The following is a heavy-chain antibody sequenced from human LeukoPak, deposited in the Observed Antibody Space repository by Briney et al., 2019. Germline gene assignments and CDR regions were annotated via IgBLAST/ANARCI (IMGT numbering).Heavy chain of an antibody. CDR3: AREARVAAASEYFQH. D-gene: IGHD2-15*01. J-gene: IGHJ1*01. V-gene: IGHV1-18*01. CDR2: ISAYNGNT. CDR1: GYTFTSYG. Sequence: ASVKVSCKASGYTFTSYGISWVRQAPGQGLEWMGWISAYNGNTNYAQKFQGRVTITADKSTSTAYMELSSLRSEDTAVYYCAREARVAAASEYFQHWGQGTLVTVSS.